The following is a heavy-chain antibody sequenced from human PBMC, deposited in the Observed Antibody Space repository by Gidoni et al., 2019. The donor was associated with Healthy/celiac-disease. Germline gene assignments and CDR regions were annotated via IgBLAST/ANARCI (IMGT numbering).Heavy chain of an antibody. Sequence: QLQLQESGPGLVKPSETLSLTCTVSGGSISSSSYYWGWIRQPPGKGLEWIGSIYYSGSTYYNPPLKSRATISVDTAKNQFPLKLSSVPAADTVVYYCARQVVPAAIFGYGGKETLVTVS. CDR2: IYYSGST. J-gene: IGHJ4*02. V-gene: IGHV4-39*01. CDR3: ARQVVPAAIFGY. D-gene: IGHD2-2*01. CDR1: GGSISSSSYY.